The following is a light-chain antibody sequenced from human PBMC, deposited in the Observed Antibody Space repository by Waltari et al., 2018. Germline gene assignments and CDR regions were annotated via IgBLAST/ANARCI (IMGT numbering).Light chain of an antibody. V-gene: IGKV2-30*02. J-gene: IGKJ4*01. CDR3: MQGTHWPLT. CDR1: QRLGQSYGNTL. CDR2: EFS. Sequence: QRLGQSYGNTLVACFQRPPGASPRRLIYEFSNREAGVPDRFSATGSGTDFTLNISRVEAEDVGVYYCMQGTHWPLTFGGGTKVEIK.